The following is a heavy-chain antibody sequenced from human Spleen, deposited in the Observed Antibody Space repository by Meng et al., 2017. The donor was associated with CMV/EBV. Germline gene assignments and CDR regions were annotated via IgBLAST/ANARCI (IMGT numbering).Heavy chain of an antibody. Sequence: GESLKISCAASGFTFSSYAMSWVRQAPGKGLEWVSAISGSGGSTYYADSVKGRFTISRDNSKNSLYLQMNSLRAEDTAVYYCARDHSRGGRITSFGVLMTFGMDVWGQGTTVTVSS. J-gene: IGHJ6*02. CDR2: ISGSGGST. CDR1: GFTFSSYA. CDR3: ARDHSRGGRITSFGVLMTFGMDV. V-gene: IGHV3-23*01. D-gene: IGHD3-3*01.